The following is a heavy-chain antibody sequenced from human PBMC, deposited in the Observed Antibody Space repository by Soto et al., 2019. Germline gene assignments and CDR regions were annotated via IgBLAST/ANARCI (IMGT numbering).Heavy chain of an antibody. CDR2: ISYDGSNK. Sequence: GGSLRLSCAASGFTFSSYGMHWVRQAPGKGLEWVAVISYDGSNKYYADSVKGRFTISRDNSKNTLYLQMNSLRAEDTAVYYCEGAYSSGWYVYWGQGTLVTVSS. V-gene: IGHV3-30*03. CDR1: GFTFSSYG. D-gene: IGHD6-19*01. J-gene: IGHJ4*02. CDR3: EGAYSSGWYVY.